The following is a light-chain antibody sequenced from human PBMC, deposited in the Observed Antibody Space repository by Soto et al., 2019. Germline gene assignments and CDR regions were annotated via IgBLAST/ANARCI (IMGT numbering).Light chain of an antibody. V-gene: IGKV3-15*01. Sequence: EIVMTQSPATLCVSPGERATLSCRASQSVSSNLAWYQHKPGQAPRLLIFGASTRATGVPARFSGTGSGTEFTLSISSLQSEDLAVYYCQQYSNYVTFGQGTRLEIK. CDR2: GAS. CDR3: QQYSNYVT. J-gene: IGKJ5*01. CDR1: QSVSSN.